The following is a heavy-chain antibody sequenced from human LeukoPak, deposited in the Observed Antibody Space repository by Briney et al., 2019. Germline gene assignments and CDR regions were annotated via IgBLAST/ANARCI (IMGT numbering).Heavy chain of an antibody. CDR1: GFTFSSYT. D-gene: IGHD6-6*01. CDR2: ISGSGGST. J-gene: IGHJ4*02. V-gene: IGHV3-23*01. Sequence: PGGPLRLTCASSGFTFSSYTRSWVRQAPGKGVEWVTAISGSGGSTYYAVCVKGRFTITRDNSKKTLYLQMNSLRAEDTAAYYCAKEGGARGYFDYWGQGTLVTVSS. CDR3: AKEGGARGYFDY.